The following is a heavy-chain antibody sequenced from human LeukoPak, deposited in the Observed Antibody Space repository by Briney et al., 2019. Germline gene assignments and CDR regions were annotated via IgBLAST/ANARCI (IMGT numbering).Heavy chain of an antibody. J-gene: IGHJ5*02. CDR2: ISYDGSNK. Sequence: PGGSLRLSCAASGFTFSSYAMHWVRQAPGKGLEWVAVISYDGSNKYYADSVKGRFTISRDNSKNTLYLQMNCLRAEDTAVYYCARDLDWFDPWGQGTLVTVSS. CDR3: ARDLDWFDP. CDR1: GFTFSSYA. V-gene: IGHV3-30*01.